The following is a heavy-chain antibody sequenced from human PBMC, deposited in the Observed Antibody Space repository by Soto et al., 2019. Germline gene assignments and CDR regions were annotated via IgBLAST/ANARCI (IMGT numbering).Heavy chain of an antibody. J-gene: IGHJ6*02. V-gene: IGHV4-31*03. D-gene: IGHD2-21*01. CDR1: GGYISSGGYY. Sequence: LSLTCTVSGGYISSGGYYWYWIRQHPGKGLEWIGYIYYSGTTYYNPSLKSRVTISVDTSKNQFSLKLSSVTAADTAVYYCAASCVACGGFNYYGMDVWGQGTTVTVSS. CDR3: AASCVACGGFNYYGMDV. CDR2: IYYSGTT.